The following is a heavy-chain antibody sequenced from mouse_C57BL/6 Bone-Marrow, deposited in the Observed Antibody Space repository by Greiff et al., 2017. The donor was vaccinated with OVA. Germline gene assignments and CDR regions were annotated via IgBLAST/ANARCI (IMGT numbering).Heavy chain of an antibody. V-gene: IGHV1-64*01. D-gene: IGHD1-1*01. Sequence: QVQLQQPGAELVKPGASVKLSCKASGYTFTSYWMHWVKQRPGQGLAWIGMIHPNSGSTNYDEKFKNKATLTVDKSSSTAYMQLSSLTSEDSAVYYCARKGPYYGSSPYYFDYWGQGTTLTVSS. CDR3: ARKGPYYGSSPYYFDY. CDR2: IHPNSGST. J-gene: IGHJ2*01. CDR1: GYTFTSYW.